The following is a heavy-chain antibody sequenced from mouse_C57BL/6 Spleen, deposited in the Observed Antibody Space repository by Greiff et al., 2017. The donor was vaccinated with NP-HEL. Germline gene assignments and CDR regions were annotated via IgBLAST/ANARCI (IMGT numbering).Heavy chain of an antibody. CDR1: GYAFSSSW. J-gene: IGHJ3*01. CDR3: ARGWDDYDVY. CDR2: IYPGDGDT. D-gene: IGHD2-4*01. V-gene: IGHV1-82*01. Sequence: QVQLQQSGPELVKPGASVKISCKASGYAFSSSWMNWVKQRPGKGLEWIGRIYPGDGDTNYNGKFKGKATLTADKSSSTAYMQLSSLTSEDSAVYLCARGWDDYDVYWGQGTLVTVSA.